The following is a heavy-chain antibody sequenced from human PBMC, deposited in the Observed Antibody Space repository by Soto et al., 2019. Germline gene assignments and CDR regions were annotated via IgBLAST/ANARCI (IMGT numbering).Heavy chain of an antibody. CDR3: AREVRDRETGLVPAAIDGMDV. Sequence: QVQLVQSGAEVKKPGSSVKVSCKASGGTFSRYSITWVRQAPGHGLEWIGRIIPIFGIASYAQKFQGRVTITADESPSTAYMELSSLRSDDTAVYYCAREVRDRETGLVPAAIDGMDVWGQGTTVTVSS. V-gene: IGHV1-69*08. CDR1: GGTFSRYS. D-gene: IGHD2-2*01. J-gene: IGHJ6*02. CDR2: IIPIFGIA.